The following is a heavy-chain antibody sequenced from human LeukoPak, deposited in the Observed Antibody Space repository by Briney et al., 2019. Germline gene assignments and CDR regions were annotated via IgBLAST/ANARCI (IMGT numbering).Heavy chain of an antibody. Sequence: SETLSLTCAVYGGSFSGYYWSWIRQPPGKGLEWIGEINRSGSTNYNPSLKSRVTISVDTSKNQFSLKLSSVTAADTAVYYCARSSPVYDYWGQGTLVTVSS. V-gene: IGHV4-34*01. D-gene: IGHD2-8*01. CDR3: ARSSPVYDY. J-gene: IGHJ4*02. CDR1: GGSFSGYY. CDR2: INRSGST.